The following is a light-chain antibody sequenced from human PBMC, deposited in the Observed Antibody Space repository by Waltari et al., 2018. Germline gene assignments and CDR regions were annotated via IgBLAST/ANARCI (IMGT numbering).Light chain of an antibody. CDR2: AAS. V-gene: IGKV1-9*01. CDR3: QQLSTYPLT. CDR1: QGISSS. Sequence: DIQLTQSPSFLSVSVGYRVPLTCRASQGISSSFAWYQQKPGKAPKLLVYAASSLQSGVPSRFSGSGSGTEFTLTISSLQPEDFASYYCQQLSTYPLTIGGGTKVEIK. J-gene: IGKJ4*01.